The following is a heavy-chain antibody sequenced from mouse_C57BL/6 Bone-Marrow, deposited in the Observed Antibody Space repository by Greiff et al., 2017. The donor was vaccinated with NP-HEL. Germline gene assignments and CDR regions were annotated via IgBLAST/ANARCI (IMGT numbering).Heavy chain of an antibody. D-gene: IGHD1-1*01. CDR3: ARDGRVYYYGSSYTWFAY. V-gene: IGHV1-69*01. J-gene: IGHJ3*01. CDR1: GYTFTSYW. Sequence: QVQLQQPGAELVMPGASVKLSCKASGYTFTSYWMHWVKQRPGQGLEWIGEIDPSDSYTNYNQKFKGKSTLTVDKSSSTAYMQLSSLTSEDSAVYYCARDGRVYYYGSSYTWFAYWGQGTLVTVSA. CDR2: IDPSDSYT.